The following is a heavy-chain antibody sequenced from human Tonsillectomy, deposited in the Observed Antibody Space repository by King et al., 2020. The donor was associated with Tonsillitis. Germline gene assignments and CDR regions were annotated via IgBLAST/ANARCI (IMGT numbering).Heavy chain of an antibody. Sequence: QLVQSGAEVKKPGSSVKVSCKASGGTFSNYAINWVRQAPGQGLEWRGGIIPIFGTANYAQKFQGRVTITADESTSTAYMELSSLRSEDTAVYYCARNLGFLEWLLPTPENDAFDIWGQGTMVTVSS. D-gene: IGHD3-3*01. CDR3: ARNLGFLEWLLPTPENDAFDI. V-gene: IGHV1-69*01. CDR2: IIPIFGTA. CDR1: GGTFSNYA. J-gene: IGHJ3*02.